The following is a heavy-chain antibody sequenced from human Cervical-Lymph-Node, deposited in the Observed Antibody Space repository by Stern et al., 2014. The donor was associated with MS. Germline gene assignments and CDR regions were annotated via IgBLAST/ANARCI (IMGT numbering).Heavy chain of an antibody. V-gene: IGHV5-51*03. Sequence: VQLVQSGAEVKKPGGSLEISCKGSGYRLTSHWIAWVRQTPVKGLAWMGIIYPDESDTRYSPSFQGQVTISADKSITIAYLQWSSLEASDSAMYYCVVGVPGERWIDYWGQGTLVTVSS. CDR1: GYRLTSHW. CDR2: IYPDESDT. J-gene: IGHJ4*02. CDR3: VVGVPGERWIDY. D-gene: IGHD1-26*01.